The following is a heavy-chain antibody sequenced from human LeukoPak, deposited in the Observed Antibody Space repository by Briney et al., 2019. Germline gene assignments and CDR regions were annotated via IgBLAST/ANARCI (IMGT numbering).Heavy chain of an antibody. CDR3: ARGLRSNDAFDT. D-gene: IGHD4-17*01. CDR1: GGSFSGYY. J-gene: IGHJ3*02. CDR2: INHSGST. V-gene: IGHV4-34*01. Sequence: PSETLSLTCAVYGGSFSGYYWSWIRQPPGKGLEWIGEINHSGSTNYNPSLKSRVTISVDTSKNQFSLKLSSVTAADTAVYYCARGLRSNDAFDTWGQGTMVTVSS.